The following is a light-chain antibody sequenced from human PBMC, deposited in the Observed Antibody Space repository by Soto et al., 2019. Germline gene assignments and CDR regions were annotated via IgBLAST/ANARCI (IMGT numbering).Light chain of an antibody. CDR2: WAS. J-gene: IGKJ2*01. Sequence: DIVMTQSPDSLAVSLGERATINCKYSQSVLYTSNNNNYLAWYQQKPGQPPKLLIYWASTRESGVPDRFSGSGSGTDFTLTISSLQAEDVAVYYCHQYYSFPPTFGQGTKLQIK. CDR3: HQYYSFPPT. V-gene: IGKV4-1*01. CDR1: QSVLYTSNNNNY.